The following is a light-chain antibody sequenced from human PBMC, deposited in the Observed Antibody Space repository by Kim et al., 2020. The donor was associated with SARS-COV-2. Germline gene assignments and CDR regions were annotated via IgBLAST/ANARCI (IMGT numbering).Light chain of an antibody. CDR3: ATWDDSLDVGV. V-gene: IGLV1-51*01. CDR1: SSNVGDND. J-gene: IGLJ3*02. Sequence: QSVLTQPPSVSAAPGQKVTISCSGSSSNVGDNDVSWYQHLPGTAPKLLIYDNHQRPSGTPDRFSGSKSGTSATLVITGLQTGDEADYYCATWDDSLDVGVFGGGTQLTVL. CDR2: DNH.